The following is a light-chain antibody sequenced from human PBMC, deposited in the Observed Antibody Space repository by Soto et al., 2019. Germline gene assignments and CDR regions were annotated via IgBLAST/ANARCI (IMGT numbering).Light chain of an antibody. V-gene: IGLV1-47*02. CDR2: SNN. J-gene: IGLJ2*01. CDR1: SSNIGSNY. CDR3: AAWDDSLSGPL. Sequence: QLVLTQPPSASVTPGQRVTISCSGSSSNIGSNYVYWYQQLPGTAPKLLIYSNNQRPSGVPDRFSASKSGTSASLAISGLRSEDEADYYCAAWDDSLSGPLFGGGTKLTVL.